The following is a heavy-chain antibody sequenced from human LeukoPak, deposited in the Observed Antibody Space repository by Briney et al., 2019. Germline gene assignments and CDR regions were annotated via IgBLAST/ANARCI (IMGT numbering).Heavy chain of an antibody. D-gene: IGHD1-26*01. J-gene: IGHJ4*02. CDR1: GGSISSSSYY. Sequence: SETLSLTCTVSGGSISSSSYYWGWIRQPPGKGLEWIGSIYYSGSTYYNPSLKSRVTISVDTSKNQFSLKLSSVTAADTAVYYYARVPLGVGAQRWGQGTLVTVSS. CDR2: IYYSGST. CDR3: ARVPLGVGAQR. V-gene: IGHV4-39*01.